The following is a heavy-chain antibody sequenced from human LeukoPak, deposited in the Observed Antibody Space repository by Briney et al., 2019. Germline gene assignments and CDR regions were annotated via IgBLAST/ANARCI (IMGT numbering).Heavy chain of an antibody. D-gene: IGHD3-3*01. J-gene: IGHJ4*02. CDR2: ISAYNGNT. Sequence: ASVKVSCKASGYTFTSYGISWVRQAPGQGLEWMGWISAYNGNTNYAQKLQGRVTMTTDTSTSTAYMELRSLRSDDTAVYYCARDRVFFGVVDPLDYWAREPWSPPPQ. CDR1: GYTFTSYG. V-gene: IGHV1-18*01. CDR3: ARDRVFFGVVDPLDY.